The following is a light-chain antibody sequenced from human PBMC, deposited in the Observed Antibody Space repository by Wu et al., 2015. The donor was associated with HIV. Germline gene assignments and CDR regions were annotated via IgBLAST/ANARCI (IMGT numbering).Light chain of an antibody. CDR1: QNITKY. V-gene: IGKV3D-15*01. J-gene: IGKJ4*01. CDR2: DVL. CDR3: QQYYFFPLT. Sequence: ELVMTQSPATLSLSPGERATLSCRASQNITKYLAWYQQRLGQPPRLLIYDVLNRATGIPVRFSGSGSATDFHLTISSLQPDDFATYYCQQYYFFPLTFGGRDQGGD.